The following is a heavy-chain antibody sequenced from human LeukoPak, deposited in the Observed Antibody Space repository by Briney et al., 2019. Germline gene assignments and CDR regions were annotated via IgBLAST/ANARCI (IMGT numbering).Heavy chain of an antibody. CDR1: GYTFTGYY. D-gene: IGHD6-6*01. CDR3: ARFSSSSKVVGYYYYYMDV. Sequence: GASVKVSCKASGYTFTGYYLHWVRQAPGQGLEWMGGIIPIFGTANYAQKFQGRVTITADKSTSTAYMELSSLRSEDTAVYYCARFSSSSKVVGYYYYYMDVWGKGTTVTVSS. J-gene: IGHJ6*03. V-gene: IGHV1-69*06. CDR2: IIPIFGTA.